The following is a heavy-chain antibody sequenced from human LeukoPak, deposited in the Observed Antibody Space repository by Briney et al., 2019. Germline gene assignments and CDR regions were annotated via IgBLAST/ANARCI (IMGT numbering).Heavy chain of an antibody. J-gene: IGHJ4*02. Sequence: GGSLRLSCEVSGFTFNNYGMHWVRQAPGKGLEWVAVISYDGSNKYYADSVKGRFTISRDNSKNTLYLQMHSLRPEDTAMFYCAKDNGVYEFCFEYWGQGTLVTVSS. CDR2: ISYDGSNK. V-gene: IGHV3-30*18. CDR3: AKDNGVYEFCFEY. D-gene: IGHD5/OR15-5a*01. CDR1: GFTFNNYG.